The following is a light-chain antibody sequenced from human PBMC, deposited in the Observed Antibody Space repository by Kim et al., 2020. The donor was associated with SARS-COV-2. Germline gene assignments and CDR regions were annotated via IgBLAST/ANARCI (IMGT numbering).Light chain of an antibody. CDR2: GRN. CDR3: NSRDSSGNHLV. CDR1: SLRNYY. J-gene: IGLJ3*02. Sequence: GLTVRITSKGDSLRNYYASWYQQKPRKAPVVLIYGRNDRPSGIPDRFSGSNSGNTASLTITGAQTEDEANYYCNSRDSSGNHLVFGGGTQLTVL. V-gene: IGLV3-19*01.